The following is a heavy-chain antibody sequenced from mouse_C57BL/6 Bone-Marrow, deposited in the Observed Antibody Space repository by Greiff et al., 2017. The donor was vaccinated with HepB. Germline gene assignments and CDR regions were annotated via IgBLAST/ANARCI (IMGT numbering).Heavy chain of an antibody. J-gene: IGHJ2*01. CDR3: ARWGLRGYFDY. Sequence: QVQLQQSGAELVRPGTSVKVSCKASGYAFTNYLIEGVKQRPGQGLEWIGVINPGSGGTNYNEKFKGKATLTADKSSSTAYMQLSSLTSEDSAVYFCARWGLRGYFDYWGQGTTLTVSS. CDR1: GYAFTNYL. D-gene: IGHD3-1*01. CDR2: INPGSGGT. V-gene: IGHV1-54*01.